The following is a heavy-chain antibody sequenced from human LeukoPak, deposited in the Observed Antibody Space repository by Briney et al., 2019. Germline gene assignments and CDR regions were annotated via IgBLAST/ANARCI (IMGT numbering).Heavy chain of an antibody. J-gene: IGHJ4*02. Sequence: GESLKISCKTSEYNFANYWIGWVRQMPGKGLEWMGLIYPGDSNTRFSPSFQGQVTLSADKSITTAYLQWSSLKALDTALYYCARLISTAGLFYFDLWGQGTLVTVSS. CDR3: ARLISTAGLFYFDL. V-gene: IGHV5-51*01. CDR2: IYPGDSNT. CDR1: EYNFANYW. D-gene: IGHD6-13*01.